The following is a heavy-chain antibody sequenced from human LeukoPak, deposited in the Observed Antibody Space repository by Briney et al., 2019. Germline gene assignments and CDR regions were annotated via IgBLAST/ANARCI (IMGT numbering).Heavy chain of an antibody. D-gene: IGHD6-19*01. CDR1: GFTFDDYA. CDR2: ISWNSGSI. Sequence: PGGSLRLSCAASGFTFDDYAMHWVRQAPGKGLEWVSGISWNSGSIGYADSVKGRFTISRDNAKNSLYLQMNSLRAEDTALYYCAKDIGGSSGWYSEYYYYGMDVWGQGTTVTVSS. V-gene: IGHV3-9*01. J-gene: IGHJ6*02. CDR3: AKDIGGSSGWYSEYYYYGMDV.